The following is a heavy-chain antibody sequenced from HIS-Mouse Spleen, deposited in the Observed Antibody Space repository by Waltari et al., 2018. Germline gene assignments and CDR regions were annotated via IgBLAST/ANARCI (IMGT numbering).Heavy chain of an antibody. CDR3: ARPKYNWNSIWFDP. CDR1: GFAFSRYA. D-gene: IGHD1-7*01. CDR2: ISYDGRNK. V-gene: IGHV3-30*04. J-gene: IGHJ5*02. Sequence: QVQLVESGVGVVQPGRSLRLSCSACGFAFSRYALHWVRQAPGKGLEWVAVISYDGRNKYYADSVKGRFTISRDNSKNTLYLQMNSLRAEDTAVYYCARPKYNWNSIWFDPWGQGTLVTVSS.